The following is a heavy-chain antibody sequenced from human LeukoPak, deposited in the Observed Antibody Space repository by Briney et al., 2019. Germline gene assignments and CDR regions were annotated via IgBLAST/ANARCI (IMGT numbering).Heavy chain of an antibody. CDR1: GGSISSSSYY. V-gene: IGHV4-39*01. J-gene: IGHJ6*03. D-gene: IGHD5-18*01. CDR2: IYYSGST. CDR3: ARHSGYSYGYAYYSYYMDV. Sequence: SETLSLTCTVSGGSISSSSYYWGWIRQPPGKGLEWIGSIYYSGSTYYNPSLKSRVTIYVDPSKNQFSLKLSSVTAADTAVYYCARHSGYSYGYAYYSYYMDVWGKGTTVTVSS.